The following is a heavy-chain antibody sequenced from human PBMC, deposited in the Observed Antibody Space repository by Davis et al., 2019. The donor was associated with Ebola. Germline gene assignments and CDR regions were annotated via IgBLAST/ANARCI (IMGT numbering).Heavy chain of an antibody. V-gene: IGHV3-48*02. J-gene: IGHJ6*04. CDR3: ARQYYYGSGSQNLYYYYYGMDV. Sequence: GESLKISCAASGFTFSSYSMNWVRQAPGKGLEWVSYISSSSSTIYYADSVKGRFTISRDNAKNSLYLQMNSLRDEDTAVYYCARQYYYGSGSQNLYYYYYGMDVWGKGTTVTVSS. CDR1: GFTFSSYS. D-gene: IGHD3-10*01. CDR2: ISSSSSTI.